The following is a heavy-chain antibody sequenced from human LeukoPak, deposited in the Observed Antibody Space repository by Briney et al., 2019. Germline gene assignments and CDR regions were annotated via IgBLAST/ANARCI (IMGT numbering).Heavy chain of an antibody. Sequence: ASVKVSCKASGYTFTAYHMHWVRQAPGQGLEWMGRINSNTGGTDYAQKFQGRVTMTRDTSISTAYMELSSLRSEDTAVYYCATVYGATGYWGQGTLVTVSS. D-gene: IGHD1-26*01. J-gene: IGHJ4*02. V-gene: IGHV1-2*06. CDR3: ATVYGATGY. CDR2: INSNTGGT. CDR1: GYTFTAYH.